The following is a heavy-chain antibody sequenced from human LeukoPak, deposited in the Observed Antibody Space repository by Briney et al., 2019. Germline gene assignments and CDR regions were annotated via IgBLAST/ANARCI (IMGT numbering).Heavy chain of an antibody. CDR2: IKQDGSDK. CDR1: GFTFSTYW. V-gene: IGHV3-7*01. CDR3: VRDFSRTRLERPFDY. J-gene: IGHJ4*02. Sequence: GGSLRLSCAASGFTFSTYWMTWVREAPGKGLEWVANIKQDGSDKYYVDSVKGRFTISKDNAKNSLYLQMNSLRGEDTAVYYCVRDFSRTRLERPFDYWGQGTLVTVSS. D-gene: IGHD1-1*01.